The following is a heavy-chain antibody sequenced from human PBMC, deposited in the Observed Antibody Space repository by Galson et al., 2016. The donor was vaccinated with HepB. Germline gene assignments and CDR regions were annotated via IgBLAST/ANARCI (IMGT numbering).Heavy chain of an antibody. CDR1: GFTFSSFG. CDR2: IWFDASNK. Sequence: SLRLSCAASGFTFSSFGMHWVRQAPGKGLEWVAVIWFDASNKLYADSVKGRFTVSRDNSGNTLYLQMNNLRADDTAVYYCTRDPGQLAAAGFDYWGQGTLVTVSS. CDR3: TRDPGQLAAAGFDY. D-gene: IGHD6-13*01. J-gene: IGHJ4*02. V-gene: IGHV3-33*01.